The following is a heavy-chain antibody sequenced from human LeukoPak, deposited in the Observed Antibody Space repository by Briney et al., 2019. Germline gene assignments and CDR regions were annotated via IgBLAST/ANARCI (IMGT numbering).Heavy chain of an antibody. CDR3: ARGRLGAFDI. CDR2: ISYDGSNK. CDR1: GFTFRDFW. J-gene: IGHJ3*02. Sequence: GGSLRLSCGASGFTFRDFWMGWVRQAPGKGLEWVAVISYDGSNKYYADSVKGRFTISRDNSKNTLYLQMNSLRAEDTAVYYCARGRLGAFDIWGQGTMVTVSS. V-gene: IGHV3-30-3*01. D-gene: IGHD3-10*01.